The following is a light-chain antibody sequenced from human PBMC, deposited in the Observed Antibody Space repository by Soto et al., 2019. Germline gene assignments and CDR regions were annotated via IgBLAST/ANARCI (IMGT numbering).Light chain of an antibody. CDR2: LGS. CDR3: MQSLQAPQLT. Sequence: DIVMIQSPLALPVTPGEPASISCRSSQSLLHSNGYNYLDWYLQKPGQSPQLLIFLGSNRASGVPDRFSGSGSGTDFTLKISRVEAGAVGIYYCMQSLQAPQLTFGGGTRVEIK. J-gene: IGKJ4*01. V-gene: IGKV2-28*01. CDR1: QSLLHSNGYNY.